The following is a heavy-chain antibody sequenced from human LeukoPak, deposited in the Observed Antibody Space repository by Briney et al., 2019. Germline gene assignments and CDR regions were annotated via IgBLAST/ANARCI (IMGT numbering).Heavy chain of an antibody. V-gene: IGHV3-69-1*01. CDR1: GFTFSDYY. CDR2: ITSSST. CDR3: ARERVTTTAFDI. D-gene: IGHD5-12*01. J-gene: IGHJ3*02. Sequence: GGSLRLSCAASGFTFSDYYMTWIRQAPGKGLEWVSSITSSSTYYADSVKGRFTVSRDNAKNSLYLQMNSLRAEDTAVYYCARERVTTTAFDIWGQGTMVTVSS.